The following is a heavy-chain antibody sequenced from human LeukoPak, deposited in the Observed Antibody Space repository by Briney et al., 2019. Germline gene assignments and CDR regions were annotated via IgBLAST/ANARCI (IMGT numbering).Heavy chain of an antibody. Sequence: PGGSLRLSCAASGFTFSSYSMNWVRQAPGKGLEWVAVISSDGTIRYYADSVKGRFTISRDNSNNTLYLRMNRLGAEDTAVYYCATVITVLNHIDYWGQGTLVTVSS. CDR3: ATVITVLNHIDY. D-gene: IGHD4-11*01. CDR2: ISSDGTIR. V-gene: IGHV3-30*03. CDR1: GFTFSSYS. J-gene: IGHJ4*02.